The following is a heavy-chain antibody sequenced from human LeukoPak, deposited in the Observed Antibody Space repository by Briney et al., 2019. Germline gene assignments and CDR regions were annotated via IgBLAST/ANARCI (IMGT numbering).Heavy chain of an antibody. V-gene: IGHV3-7*02. CDR3: AKNGGPHGMDV. J-gene: IGHJ6*02. D-gene: IGHD3-16*01. Sequence: GGSLRLSCATSGXTFSSIWISWVRQAPGKGLEWVANIKHDGSETNYVDSVKGRFTISRDNAKNSLHLQMNSLRVEDTAVYYCAKNGGPHGMDVWGQGTTVTVSS. CDR1: GXTFSSIW. CDR2: IKHDGSET.